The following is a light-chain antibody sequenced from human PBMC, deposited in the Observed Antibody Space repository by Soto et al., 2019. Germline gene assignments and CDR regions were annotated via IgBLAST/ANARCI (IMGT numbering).Light chain of an antibody. Sequence: GDRVTISCRSSQNIGTHLNWYQHKPGRAPKLLIYAASTLQSEVPSRFSGSGSGTDFTLTISGLQPEEFATYSCQQSHSAPLTFGGGTKVEIK. CDR3: QQSHSAPLT. J-gene: IGKJ4*02. CDR1: QNIGTH. V-gene: IGKV1-39*01. CDR2: AAS.